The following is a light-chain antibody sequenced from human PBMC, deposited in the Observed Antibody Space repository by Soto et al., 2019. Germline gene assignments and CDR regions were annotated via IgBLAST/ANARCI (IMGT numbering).Light chain of an antibody. V-gene: IGLV2-14*01. Sequence: QSALTQPASVSGSPGQSITFSCTGTSSDVGGYNYVSWYQQHPGKAPKLMIYEVSNRPSGVSNRFSGSKSGSTASLTISGLHAEDEADYYCCSYTSSVTYVFGTGTKLTVL. CDR1: SSDVGGYNY. J-gene: IGLJ1*01. CDR2: EVS. CDR3: CSYTSSVTYV.